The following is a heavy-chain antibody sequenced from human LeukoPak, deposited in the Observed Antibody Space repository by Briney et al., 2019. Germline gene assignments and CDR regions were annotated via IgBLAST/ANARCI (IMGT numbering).Heavy chain of an antibody. D-gene: IGHD3-10*01. CDR2: INSDGSST. Sequence: PGGSLRLSCVASGFTFSSYWMHWVRQAPGKGLVWVSRINSDGSSTSYADSVKGRFTISRDNAKNTLYLQMNSLRAEDTAVYYCARDRYGSGSYSAYYYGMDVWGQGTTVTVSS. CDR1: GFTFSSYW. CDR3: ARDRYGSGSYSAYYYGMDV. V-gene: IGHV3-74*01. J-gene: IGHJ6*02.